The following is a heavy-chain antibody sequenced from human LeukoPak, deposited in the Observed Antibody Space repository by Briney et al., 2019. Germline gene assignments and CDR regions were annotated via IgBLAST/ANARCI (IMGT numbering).Heavy chain of an antibody. CDR3: AKALRDYYDSSGYYSYFQH. V-gene: IGHV3-30*02. J-gene: IGHJ1*01. Sequence: QPGGSLRLSCAASGFTFSSYEMDWVRQAPGKGLEWVAFIRYDGSNKYYADSVKGRFTISRDNSKNTLYLQMNSLRAEDTAVYYCAKALRDYYDSSGYYSYFQHWGQGTLVTVSS. CDR2: IRYDGSNK. D-gene: IGHD3-22*01. CDR1: GFTFSSYE.